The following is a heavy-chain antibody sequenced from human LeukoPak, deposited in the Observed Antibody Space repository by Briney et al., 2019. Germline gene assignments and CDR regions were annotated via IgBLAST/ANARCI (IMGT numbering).Heavy chain of an antibody. CDR3: ARAHQFHSVSIF. V-gene: IGHV1-3*01. CDR1: GYTFTSYA. CDR2: INASNGNT. Sequence: ASVKVSCKASGYTFTSYAMHWVRQAPGQRLEWMGWINASNGNTKYSQKFQGRVTITRDTSASTAYMELSSLRSEDTAVYYCARAHQFHSVSIFWGQGTLVTVSS. D-gene: IGHD2/OR15-2a*01. J-gene: IGHJ4*02.